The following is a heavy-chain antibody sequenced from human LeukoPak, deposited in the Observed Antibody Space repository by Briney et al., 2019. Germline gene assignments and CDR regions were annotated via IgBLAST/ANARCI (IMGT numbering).Heavy chain of an antibody. D-gene: IGHD3-22*01. CDR3: ASDYYDSSGYAVITTSFDY. V-gene: IGHV3-13*01. J-gene: IGHJ4*02. CDR2: IGTAGDT. Sequence: GGSLRLSCAASGFTFTSYDMHWVRQATGKGLEWVSGIGTAGDTSYPGSVKGRFTISRDNSKNTLYLQMNSLRAEDTAVYYCASDYYDSSGYAVITTSFDYWGQGTLVTVSS. CDR1: GFTFTSYD.